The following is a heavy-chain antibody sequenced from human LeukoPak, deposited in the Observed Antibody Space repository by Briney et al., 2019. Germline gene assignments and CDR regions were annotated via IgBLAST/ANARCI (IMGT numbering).Heavy chain of an antibody. CDR1: GFIFSSYS. D-gene: IGHD5-24*01. CDR3: AREGDGYNSPIDY. V-gene: IGHV3-21*01. CDR2: ISSSSTYI. Sequence: TGGSLRLSCAASGFIFSSYSMNWVRQAPGKGLEWVSSISSSSTYIYYADSVKGRFTISRDNAKNSLFLQMNSLRAEDTAVYYCAREGDGYNSPIDYWGQGTLVTVPS. J-gene: IGHJ4*02.